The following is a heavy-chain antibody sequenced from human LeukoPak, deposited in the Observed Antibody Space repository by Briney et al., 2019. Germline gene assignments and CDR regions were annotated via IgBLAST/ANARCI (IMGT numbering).Heavy chain of an antibody. CDR2: IIPIFGTA. V-gene: IGHV1-69*13. J-gene: IGHJ4*02. D-gene: IGHD6-19*01. Sequence: ALVKVSCKASGGTFSSYAISWVRQAPGQGLEWMGGIIPIFGTANYAQKFQGRVTITADESTSTAYMELSSLRSEDTAVYYCARTYSSGWYGYYWGQGTLVTVSS. CDR3: ARTYSSGWYGYY. CDR1: GGTFSSYA.